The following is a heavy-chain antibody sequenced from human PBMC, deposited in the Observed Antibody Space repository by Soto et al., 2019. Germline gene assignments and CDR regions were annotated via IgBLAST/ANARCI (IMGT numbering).Heavy chain of an antibody. CDR3: ARAQYSSSWYDEFWFDP. CDR2: IYYSGST. Sequence: SETLSLTCTVSGGSIISYYWSWIRQPPGKGLEWIGYIYYSGSTNYNPSLKSRVTISVDTSKNQFSLKLSSVTAADTAVYYCARAQYSSSWYDEFWFDPWGQGTLVTVSS. J-gene: IGHJ5*02. V-gene: IGHV4-59*01. D-gene: IGHD6-13*01. CDR1: GGSIISYY.